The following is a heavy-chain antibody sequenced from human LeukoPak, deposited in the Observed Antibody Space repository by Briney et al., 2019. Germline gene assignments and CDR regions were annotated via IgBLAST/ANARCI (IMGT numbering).Heavy chain of an antibody. V-gene: IGHV3-30*04. D-gene: IGHD3-10*01. CDR1: GFTFSSYA. CDR3: AREPTMVRVRGAFDI. Sequence: PGGSLRLSCAASGFTFSSYAMHWVRQAPGKGLEWVAVISYDGSNKYYADSVKGRFTISRDNSKNTLYLQMNSLRAEDTAVYYCAREPTMVRVRGAFDIWGQGTMVTVSS. J-gene: IGHJ3*02. CDR2: ISYDGSNK.